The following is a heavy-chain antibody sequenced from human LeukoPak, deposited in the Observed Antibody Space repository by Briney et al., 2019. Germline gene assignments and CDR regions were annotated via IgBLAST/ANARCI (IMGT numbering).Heavy chain of an antibody. CDR2: IYPGDSDT. V-gene: IGHV5-51*01. CDR1: GYHYANYG. D-gene: IGHD4-23*01. CDR3: ARHRDVGGRLYFLDS. Sequence: GESLKISCKGSGYHYANYGIGWVRQMPGKGLEWMGIIYPGDSDTRYSPSFQGQVTISADKSISTAYLQWSSLKDSDTAIYYCARHRDVGGRLYFLDSWGQGTLVTVSS. J-gene: IGHJ4*02.